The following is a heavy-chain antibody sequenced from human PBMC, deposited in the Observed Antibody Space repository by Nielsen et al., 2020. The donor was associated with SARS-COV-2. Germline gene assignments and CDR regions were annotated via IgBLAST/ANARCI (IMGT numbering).Heavy chain of an antibody. CDR1: GGSISSYY. V-gene: IGHV4-59*12. D-gene: IGHD6-19*01. CDR3: ARRYSSGWYVFFDY. J-gene: IGHJ4*02. CDR2: IYYSGST. Sequence: SETLSLTCTVSGGSISSYYWSWIRQPPGKGLEWIGYIYYSGSTNYNPSLKSRVTISVDTSKNQFSLKLSSVTAADTAVYYCARRYSSGWYVFFDYWGQGTLVTVSS.